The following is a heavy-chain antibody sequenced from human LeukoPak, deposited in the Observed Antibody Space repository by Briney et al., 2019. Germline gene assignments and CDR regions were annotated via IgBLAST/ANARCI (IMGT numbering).Heavy chain of an antibody. CDR2: MNPNSGNT. J-gene: IGHJ6*02. D-gene: IGHD6-13*01. V-gene: IGHV1-8*01. Sequence: ASVKVSCKASGYTFTSYDINWVRQATGQGLEWMGWMNPNSGNTGCAQKFQGRVTMTRNTSISTAYMELSSLRSEDTAVYYCARGRYSSRIRYYYYGMDVWGQGTTVTVSS. CDR1: GYTFTSYD. CDR3: ARGRYSSRIRYYYYGMDV.